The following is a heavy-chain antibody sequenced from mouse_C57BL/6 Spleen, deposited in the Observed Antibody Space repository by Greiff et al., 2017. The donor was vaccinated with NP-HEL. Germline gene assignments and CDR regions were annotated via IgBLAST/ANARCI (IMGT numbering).Heavy chain of an antibody. Sequence: QVHVKQSGAELVRPGASVTLSCKASGYTFTDYEMHWVKQTPVHGLEWIGAIDPETGGTAYNQKFKGKAILTADKSSSTAYMELRSLTSEDSAVYYCTRQGLFFDYWGQGTTLTVSS. V-gene: IGHV1-15*01. CDR1: GYTFTDYE. J-gene: IGHJ2*01. D-gene: IGHD3-3*01. CDR2: IDPETGGT. CDR3: TRQGLFFDY.